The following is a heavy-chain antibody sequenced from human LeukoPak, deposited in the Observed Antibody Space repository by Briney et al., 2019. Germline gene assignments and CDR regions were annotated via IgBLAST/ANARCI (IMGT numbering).Heavy chain of an antibody. J-gene: IGHJ1*01. CDR3: ATGGNFYYSH. D-gene: IGHD4-11*01. Sequence: GGSLRLSCAASGFPFSGYGMHWVRQAPGKGLEWVAVAYGDGSSQYYADSVKGRFSISRDISKNTLSLQMNSLRAEDTAVYSCATGGNFYYSHWGQGTLVTVSS. V-gene: IGHV3-33*01. CDR1: GFPFSGYG. CDR2: AYGDGSSQ.